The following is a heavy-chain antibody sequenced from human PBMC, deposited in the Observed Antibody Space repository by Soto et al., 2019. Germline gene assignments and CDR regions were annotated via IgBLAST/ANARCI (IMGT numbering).Heavy chain of an antibody. CDR1: GFTFTSSA. D-gene: IGHD1-26*01. V-gene: IGHV1-58*01. Sequence: SVKVSCKASGFTFTSSAVQWVRQARGQRLEWIGWIVVGSGNTNYAQKFQERVTITRDMSTSTAYMELSSLRSEDTAVYYCAASGSYYRYGMDVWGQGTTVTVSS. J-gene: IGHJ6*02. CDR2: IVVGSGNT. CDR3: AASGSYYRYGMDV.